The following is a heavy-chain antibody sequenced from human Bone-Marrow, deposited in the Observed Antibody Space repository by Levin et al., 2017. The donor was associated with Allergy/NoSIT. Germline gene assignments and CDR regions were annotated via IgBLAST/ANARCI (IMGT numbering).Heavy chain of an antibody. CDR3: AGGGIVLPAASMDV. Sequence: GESLKISCKGSGYTFTNHWIGWVRQVPGKGLEWMGIIHPGASDTRYSPSFQGQVSIPADKSVTTAYLQWSSLKASDTAMYYCAGGGIVLPAASMDVWGQGTTVTVSS. CDR1: GYTFTNHW. D-gene: IGHD2-2*01. J-gene: IGHJ6*02. V-gene: IGHV5-51*01. CDR2: IHPGASDT.